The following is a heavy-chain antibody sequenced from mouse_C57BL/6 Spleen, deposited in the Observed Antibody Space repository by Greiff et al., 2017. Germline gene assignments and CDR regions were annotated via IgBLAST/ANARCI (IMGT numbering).Heavy chain of an antibody. CDR2: INPNNGGT. D-gene: IGHD3-2*02. CDR3: ARQLSPYAMDY. V-gene: IGHV1-26*01. CDR1: GYTFTDYY. J-gene: IGHJ4*01. Sequence: VQLQQSGPELVKPGASVKISCKASGYTFTDYYMNWVKQSHGKSLEWIGDINPNNGGTSYNQKFKGKATLTVDKSSSTAYMELRSLTSEDSAVYYWARQLSPYAMDYWGQGTSVTVSS.